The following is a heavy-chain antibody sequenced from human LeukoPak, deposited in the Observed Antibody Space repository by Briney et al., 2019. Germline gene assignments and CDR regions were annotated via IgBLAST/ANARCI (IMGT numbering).Heavy chain of an antibody. CDR2: ISGSGGST. D-gene: IGHD2-2*01. J-gene: IGHJ4*02. CDR3: AKETRTVVVPAASLDY. Sequence: GGSLRLSCAASGFTFSSYSMNWVRQAPGKGLEWVSAISGSGGSTYYADSVKGRFTISRDNSKNTLYLQMNSLRAEDTAVYYCAKETRTVVVPAASLDYWGQGTLVTVSS. V-gene: IGHV3-23*01. CDR1: GFTFSSYS.